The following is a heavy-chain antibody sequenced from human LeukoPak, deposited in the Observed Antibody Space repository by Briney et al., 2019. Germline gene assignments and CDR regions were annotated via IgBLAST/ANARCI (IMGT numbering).Heavy chain of an antibody. Sequence: SETLSLTCTVSGGSISSYYWSWIRQPPGKGLEWIGYIYYSGSTNYNPSLKSRVTISVDTSKNQFSLKLSSVTAADTAVYYCARHWGFFSNAFDIWGQGTMVTVSS. V-gene: IGHV4-59*08. CDR1: GGSISSYY. J-gene: IGHJ3*02. D-gene: IGHD7-27*01. CDR3: ARHWGFFSNAFDI. CDR2: IYYSGST.